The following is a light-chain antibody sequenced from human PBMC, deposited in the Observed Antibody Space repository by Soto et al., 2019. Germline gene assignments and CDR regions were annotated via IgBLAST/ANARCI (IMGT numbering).Light chain of an antibody. CDR2: GAA. J-gene: IGKJ1*01. V-gene: IGKV3-20*01. CDR3: QQYGSSPTWT. Sequence: EIVLTQSPGTLSLSPGERATLSCRASQSVSSSYLAWYQQKPGQAPRLLIYGAASRATGIPDRFSGSGSGTDYILTISRLEPDDSAVYYCQQYGSSPTWTFGQGTKVEIK. CDR1: QSVSSSY.